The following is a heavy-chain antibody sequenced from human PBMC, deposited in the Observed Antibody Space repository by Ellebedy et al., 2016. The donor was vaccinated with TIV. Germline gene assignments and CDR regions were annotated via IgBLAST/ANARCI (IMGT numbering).Heavy chain of an antibody. D-gene: IGHD6-13*01. J-gene: IGHJ4*02. CDR1: GYSFTSYW. CDR2: IYPGDSDT. V-gene: IGHV5-51*01. Sequence: GESLKISXKGSGYSFTSYWIGWVRQMPGKGLEWMGIIYPGDSDTRYSPSFQGQVTISADKSISTAYLQWSSLKASDTAMYYCARQYSSSWLEHEGYFDYWGQGTLVTVSS. CDR3: ARQYSSSWLEHEGYFDY.